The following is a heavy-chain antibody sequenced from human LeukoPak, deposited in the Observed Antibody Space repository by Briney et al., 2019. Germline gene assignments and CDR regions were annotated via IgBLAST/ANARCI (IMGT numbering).Heavy chain of an antibody. Sequence: PSQTLSLTCTVSGGSISSGSYYWSWIRQPAGKGLEWIGRIYTSGSTNYNPSLKSRVTISVDTCKNQFSLKLSSVTAADTAVYYCARDLGYDYVWGTPPTVIWGQGTLVTVSS. V-gene: IGHV4-61*02. CDR3: ARDLGYDYVWGTPPTVI. J-gene: IGHJ4*02. CDR1: GGSISSGSYY. CDR2: IYTSGST. D-gene: IGHD3-16*01.